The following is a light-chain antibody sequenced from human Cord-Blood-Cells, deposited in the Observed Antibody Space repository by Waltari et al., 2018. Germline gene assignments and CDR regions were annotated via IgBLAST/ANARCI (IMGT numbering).Light chain of an antibody. CDR3: CSYAGSYTWV. J-gene: IGLJ1*01. CDR1: SSDVGRYNS. V-gene: IGLV2-11*01. CDR2: DVS. Sequence: QSALTQPRSVSGPPGQSVPISCPGTSSDVGRYNSVSWYQQHPGKAPKLMIYDVSKRPSGVPDRFSGSKSGNTASLTISGLQAEDEADYYCCSYAGSYTWVFGTGTKVTVL.